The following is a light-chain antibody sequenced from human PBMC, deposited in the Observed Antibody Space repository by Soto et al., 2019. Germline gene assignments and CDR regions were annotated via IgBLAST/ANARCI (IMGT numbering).Light chain of an antibody. V-gene: IGKV1-17*01. Sequence: IQMTQSPSSLSASVGDRVTITCRASQVIKNGLGWYQQKPGKAPKRLIYAASSLQTGVPSRFSGSGSGTEFTLTISSLQPEDFATYYCLQQDSYPPTFGQGTNLEIK. J-gene: IGKJ2*01. CDR1: QVIKNG. CDR3: LQQDSYPPT. CDR2: AAS.